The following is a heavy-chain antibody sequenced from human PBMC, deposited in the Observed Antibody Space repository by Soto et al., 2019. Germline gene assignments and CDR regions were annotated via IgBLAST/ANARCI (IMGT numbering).Heavy chain of an antibody. CDR1: GAALNSGNYY. J-gene: IGHJ5*02. D-gene: IGHD2-21*01. Sequence: PSETRSLTCIVSGAALNSGNYYWSWIRQVPGKGLEWIGHIYVTGAVDYNPSLRDRITISQDTSERQFSLNLRLVTAADTAVYYCTRLRIATNNYKWFDPWGQGTLVTVSS. V-gene: IGHV4-31*03. CDR2: IYVTGAV. CDR3: TRLRIATNNYKWFDP.